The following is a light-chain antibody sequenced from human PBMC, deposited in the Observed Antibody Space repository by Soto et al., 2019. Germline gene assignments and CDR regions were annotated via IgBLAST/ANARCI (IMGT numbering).Light chain of an antibody. J-gene: IGKJ1*01. CDR2: DAS. V-gene: IGKV3-11*01. CDR3: RQRSDWPVT. Sequence: EIVLTQSPATLSLSPGERATLSCRASQSVRSYLAWYQQKPGQAPRLLIYDASSRATGIPARFSGSGSGTDFSLTISSLEPEDFAIYYCRQRSDWPVTFGQGTKV. CDR1: QSVRSY.